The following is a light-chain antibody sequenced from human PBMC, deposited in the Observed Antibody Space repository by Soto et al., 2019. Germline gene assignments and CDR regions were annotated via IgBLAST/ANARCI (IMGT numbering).Light chain of an antibody. Sequence: DIRMTQSPSTLSASVGDRVTITCRSSQSINMWLAWYQQKPGKAPKLLIYKASFLESGVPSRLSGSGSGTDFTITIRSLQPDDSATYYCQQYSSYPHTFGQGTKLAIK. V-gene: IGKV1-5*03. CDR2: KAS. J-gene: IGKJ2*01. CDR3: QQYSSYPHT. CDR1: QSINMW.